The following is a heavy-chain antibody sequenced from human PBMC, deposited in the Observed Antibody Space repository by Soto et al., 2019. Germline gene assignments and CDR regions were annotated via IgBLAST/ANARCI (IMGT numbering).Heavy chain of an antibody. CDR2: INPNSGGT. V-gene: IGHV1-2*02. J-gene: IGHJ3*02. CDR1: GYTFTGYY. CDR3: VALRGWTGGAPKGGAFDI. Sequence: ASVKVSCKASGYTFTGYYMHWVRQAPGQGLEWMGWINPNSGGTNYAQKFQGRVTMTRDTSISTAYMELSRLRSDDTAVYYCVALRGWTGGAPKGGAFDIWGQGTMVTVSS. D-gene: IGHD3-10*01.